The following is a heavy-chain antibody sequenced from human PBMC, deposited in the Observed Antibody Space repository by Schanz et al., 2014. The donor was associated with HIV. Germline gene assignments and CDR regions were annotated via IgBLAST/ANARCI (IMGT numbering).Heavy chain of an antibody. Sequence: VRLVESGGGLVQSGGSLRLSCAASGFSFSNFWVTWVRQAPGKGPEWVAVIGHQGNDIHYVDSVAGRFSISRDNSKNTLYLQLGSLRTEDTAVYYCARDLNVGRHFDHWGQGTLVTVSS. D-gene: IGHD1-26*01. CDR1: GFSFSNFW. CDR3: ARDLNVGRHFDH. J-gene: IGHJ4*02. CDR2: IGHQGNDI. V-gene: IGHV3-33*08.